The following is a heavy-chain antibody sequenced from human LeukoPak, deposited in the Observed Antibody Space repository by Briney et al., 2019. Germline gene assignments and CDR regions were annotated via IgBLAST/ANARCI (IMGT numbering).Heavy chain of an antibody. D-gene: IGHD2-2*01. Sequence: GASVKVSCKASGYTFSDNYIHWVRQAPGQGLEWVGWMNPNSGNTGYAQKFQGRVTMTRNTSISTAYMELSSLRSEDTAVYYCARRVPAAMDYYMDVWGKGTTVTVSS. J-gene: IGHJ6*03. CDR3: ARRVPAAMDYYMDV. CDR1: GYTFSDNY. V-gene: IGHV1-8*02. CDR2: MNPNSGNT.